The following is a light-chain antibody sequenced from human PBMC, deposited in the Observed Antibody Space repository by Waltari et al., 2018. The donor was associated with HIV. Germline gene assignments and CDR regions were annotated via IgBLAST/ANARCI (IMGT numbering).Light chain of an antibody. CDR1: QSVSSN. Sequence: EIVMTQSPATLSVSPGQRATLSCRASQSVSSNLAWYQQKPGQAPRLLIYGASTRAAGVPARFSGSWSGTEFTLTSSSLQSEDCAVYYCQQYNNWHTFGPGTKVDIK. CDR3: QQYNNWHT. V-gene: IGKV3-15*01. CDR2: GAS. J-gene: IGKJ3*01.